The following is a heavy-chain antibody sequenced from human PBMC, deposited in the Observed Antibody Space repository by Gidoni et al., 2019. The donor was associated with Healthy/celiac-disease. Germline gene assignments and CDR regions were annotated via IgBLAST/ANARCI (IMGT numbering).Heavy chain of an antibody. Sequence: EVQLVESGGGLVQPGGSLRLSCPASGFPFSSYSMNWVRQAPGKGLEWVSYISSSSSTIYYADSVKGRFTISRDNAKNSLYLQMNSLRDEDTAVYYCARETMTTVVTGYFDYWGQGTLVTVSS. V-gene: IGHV3-48*02. CDR3: ARETMTTVVTGYFDY. J-gene: IGHJ4*02. D-gene: IGHD4-17*01. CDR1: GFPFSSYS. CDR2: ISSSSSTI.